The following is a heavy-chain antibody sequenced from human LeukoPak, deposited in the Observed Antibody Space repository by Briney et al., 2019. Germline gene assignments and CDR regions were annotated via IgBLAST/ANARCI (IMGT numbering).Heavy chain of an antibody. Sequence: GGSLRLSCAASGFTFSSYWMHWVRQAPGKGLVWVSRINSDGSSTSYADSVKGRFTISRDNAKNTLYLQMNSLRAEDTAVYYCARVPRYCSSTSCLYYYYMDVWGKGTTVTVSS. J-gene: IGHJ6*03. CDR2: INSDGSST. CDR1: GFTFSSYW. D-gene: IGHD2-2*01. CDR3: ARVPRYCSSTSCLYYYYMDV. V-gene: IGHV3-74*01.